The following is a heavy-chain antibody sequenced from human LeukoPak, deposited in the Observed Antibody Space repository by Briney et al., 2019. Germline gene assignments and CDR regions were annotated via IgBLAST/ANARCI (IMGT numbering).Heavy chain of an antibody. CDR1: GFTFTNAW. J-gene: IGHJ6*04. CDR3: STEPDEEVAAYYGLDV. Sequence: GESLRLSCAASGFTFTNAWMTWLRQGPGKGLEWVGRIKSKTSGETTDYAAPVKGRFTISRDDSKNTLYLRMNDLKIEDTAVYYCSTEPDEEVAAYYGLDVWGKGTTVTVS. V-gene: IGHV3-15*01. D-gene: IGHD2-15*01. CDR2: IKSKTSGETT.